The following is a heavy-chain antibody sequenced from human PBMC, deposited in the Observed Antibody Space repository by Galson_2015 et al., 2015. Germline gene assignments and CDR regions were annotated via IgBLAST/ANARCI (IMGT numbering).Heavy chain of an antibody. CDR2: ISANNGST. CDR3: ARGGSGSYSNYDY. Sequence: SVKVSCKASGYTFSSYGITWVRQAPGQGLEWMGWISANNGSTNYAQKLQGRVTMTTDTSTSTAYLQWSSLKASDTAMYYCARGGSGSYSNYDYWGQGTLVTVSS. CDR1: GYTFSSYG. D-gene: IGHD3-10*01. J-gene: IGHJ4*02. V-gene: IGHV1-18*04.